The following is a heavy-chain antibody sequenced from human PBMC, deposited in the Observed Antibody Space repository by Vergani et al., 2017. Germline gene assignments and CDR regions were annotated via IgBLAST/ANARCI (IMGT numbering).Heavy chain of an antibody. CDR2: INPSGGST. D-gene: IGHD6-25*01. Sequence: QVQLVQSGAEVKKPGASVKVSCKASGYTFTSYYMHWVRQAPGQGLEWMGIINPSGGSTSYAQKFQGRVTMTRDTSTSTVYMELSSLRSEDTAVYYCHIAAAGKYFDYWGQGTLVTVSS. CDR3: HIAAAGKYFDY. V-gene: IGHV1-46*03. J-gene: IGHJ4*02. CDR1: GYTFTSYY.